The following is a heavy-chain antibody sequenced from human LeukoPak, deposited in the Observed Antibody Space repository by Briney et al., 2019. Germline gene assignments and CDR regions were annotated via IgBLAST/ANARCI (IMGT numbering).Heavy chain of an antibody. Sequence: GGSLRLSCAASGFSFSSFSMNWVRQAPGKGLEWVSYISGGSSFTYYVDSVKGRFTISRDNAKNTLYLQMNNLRAEDTAIYYCATDSYVSGSYYRLFYWGQGTLVTVSS. V-gene: IGHV3-21*01. CDR2: ISGGSSFT. CDR1: GFSFSSFS. D-gene: IGHD3-10*01. CDR3: ATDSYVSGSYYRLFY. J-gene: IGHJ4*02.